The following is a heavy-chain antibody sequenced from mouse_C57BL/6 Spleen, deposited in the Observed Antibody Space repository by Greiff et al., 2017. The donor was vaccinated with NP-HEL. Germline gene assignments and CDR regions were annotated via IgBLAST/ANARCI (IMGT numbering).Heavy chain of an antibody. J-gene: IGHJ1*03. Sequence: EVKLMESEGGLVQPGSSMKLSCTASGFTFSDYYMAWVRQVPEKGLEWVANINYDGSSTYYLDSLKSRFIISRDNAKNILYLQMSSLKSEDTATYYCARSSLHWYFDVWGTGTTVTVSS. D-gene: IGHD6-2*01. V-gene: IGHV5-16*01. CDR1: GFTFSDYY. CDR2: INYDGSST. CDR3: ARSSLHWYFDV.